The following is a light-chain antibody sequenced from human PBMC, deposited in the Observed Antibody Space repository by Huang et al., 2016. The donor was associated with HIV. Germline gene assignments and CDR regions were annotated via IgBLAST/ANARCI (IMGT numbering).Light chain of an antibody. CDR3: QQYHSLPWT. CDR1: QGIGNS. CDR2: ATS. J-gene: IGKJ1*01. Sequence: DIQMTQSPSSLSASVGDRVTITCRASQGIGNSLAWYQQKPEKAPRLLLYATSTLESGVPSRFSGSGSGTHYTLTINILQPEDIASYYCQQYHSLPWTFGQGTKVGIK. V-gene: IGKV1-NL1*01.